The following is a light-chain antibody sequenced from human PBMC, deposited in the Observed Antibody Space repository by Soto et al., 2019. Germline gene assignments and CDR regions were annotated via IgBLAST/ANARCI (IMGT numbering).Light chain of an antibody. Sequence: QTVVTQPPSASGAPGQRVTISCTGSSSNIGAGYGVHWYQQVPGTAPKLLISGNSDRPSGVPDRFSGSKSGTSASLAITGLQAEDEADYYCQSYDSSLSSWVFGGGTKLTVL. CDR2: GNS. CDR3: QSYDSSLSSWV. J-gene: IGLJ3*02. V-gene: IGLV1-40*01. CDR1: SSNIGAGYG.